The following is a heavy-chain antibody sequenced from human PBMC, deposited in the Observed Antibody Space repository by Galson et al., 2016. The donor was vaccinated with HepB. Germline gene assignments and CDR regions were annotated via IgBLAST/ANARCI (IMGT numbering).Heavy chain of an antibody. CDR3: VRDNYNPYDFWSGYYPNSHYYLDV. CDR2: ITGSGDNT. J-gene: IGHJ6*03. V-gene: IGHV3-23*01. D-gene: IGHD3-3*01. CDR1: GFTFSSYA. Sequence: SLRLSCAASGFTFSSYAMNWVRQAPGKGLEWVSAITGSGDNTYYADSVKGRFTFSRDYPRNSLYLQMNSLRAEDTAVYYCVRDNYNPYDFWSGYYPNSHYYLDVWGKGTTVAVSS.